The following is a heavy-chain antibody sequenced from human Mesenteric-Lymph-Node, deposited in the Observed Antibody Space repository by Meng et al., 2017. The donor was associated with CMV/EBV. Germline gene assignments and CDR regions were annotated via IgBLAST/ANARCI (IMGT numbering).Heavy chain of an antibody. D-gene: IGHD2-21*01. CDR1: GFTFDDYG. CDR3: ARDPRPIHYYYGMDV. J-gene: IGHJ6*02. CDR2: ISGSGGST. V-gene: IGHV3-23*01. Sequence: GESLKISCAASGFTFDDYGMSWVRQAPGKGLEWVSAISGSGGSTYYADSVKGRFTISRDNAKNSLYLQMNSLRAEDTAVYYCARDPRPIHYYYGMDVWGQGTTVTVSS.